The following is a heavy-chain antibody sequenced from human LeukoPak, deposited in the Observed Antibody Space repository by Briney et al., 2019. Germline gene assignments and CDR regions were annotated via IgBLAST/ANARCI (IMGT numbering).Heavy chain of an antibody. CDR1: GGSISSGDYY. D-gene: IGHD3-16*01. Sequence: SETLSLTCTVSGGSISSGDYYWSWLHQPQGKGLEWIGYIYYSGSTYYNPSLKSRVTISVDTSKNQFSLKLSSVTAADTAVYYCAREGGQRKFDPWGQGTLVTVSS. CDR2: IYYSGST. CDR3: AREGGQRKFDP. V-gene: IGHV4-30-4*08. J-gene: IGHJ5*02.